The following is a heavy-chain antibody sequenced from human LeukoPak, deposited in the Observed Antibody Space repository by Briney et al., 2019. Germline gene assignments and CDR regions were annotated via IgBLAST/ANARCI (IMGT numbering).Heavy chain of an antibody. Sequence: GESLKISCKGSGYSFTTYWIGWVRQMPGKGLEWMGIIYPGDSDTRYSPSFQGQVTISADKSISTAYLQWSSLKASDTAMYYCERGKIGYSYGSYYWGQGTLVTVSS. D-gene: IGHD5-18*01. J-gene: IGHJ4*02. CDR2: IYPGDSDT. CDR3: ERGKIGYSYGSYY. CDR1: GYSFTTYW. V-gene: IGHV5-51*01.